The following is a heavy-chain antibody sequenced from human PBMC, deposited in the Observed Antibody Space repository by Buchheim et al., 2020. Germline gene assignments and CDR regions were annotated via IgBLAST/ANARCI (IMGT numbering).Heavy chain of an antibody. D-gene: IGHD7-27*01. CDR3: ARESWGTLDP. J-gene: IGHJ5*02. Sequence: QVHLVESGGGLVKPGGSLRLSCAASGFSFSVSYMRWVRQAPGKGLEWIAYISNTGGTIYYADSVRGRFTISRDNVKNSLYLQMNSLRAEDTAVYYCARESWGTLDPWGQGTL. CDR2: ISNTGGTI. V-gene: IGHV3-11*01. CDR1: GFSFSVSY.